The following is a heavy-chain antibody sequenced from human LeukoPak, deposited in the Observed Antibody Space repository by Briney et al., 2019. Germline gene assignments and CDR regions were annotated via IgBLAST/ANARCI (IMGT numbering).Heavy chain of an antibody. Sequence: ASVKVSCKASGYTFTGYYMHWVRQAPGQGLEWMGWIIPNSGGTNYAQKFQGRVTMTRDTSISTAYMELNTLRSDDTAMYYCARAAGDYGDYDYFYYMDVWGKGTTVTISS. V-gene: IGHV1-2*02. CDR2: IIPNSGGT. J-gene: IGHJ6*03. CDR3: ARAAGDYGDYDYFYYMDV. CDR1: GYTFTGYY. D-gene: IGHD4-17*01.